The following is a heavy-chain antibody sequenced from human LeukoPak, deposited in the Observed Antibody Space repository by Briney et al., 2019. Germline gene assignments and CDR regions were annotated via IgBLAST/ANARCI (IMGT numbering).Heavy chain of an antibody. D-gene: IGHD6-19*01. CDR1: GGSISSSNW. Sequence: PSETLSLTCAVSGGSISSSNWWSWVRQPPGKGLEWIGEIYHSWSTNYNPSLKSRVTISVDKSKNQFSLKLSSVTAADTAVYYCARVGNIAVAGTGVVDWGQGTLVTVSS. V-gene: IGHV4-4*02. CDR3: ARVGNIAVAGTGVVD. J-gene: IGHJ4*02. CDR2: IYHSWST.